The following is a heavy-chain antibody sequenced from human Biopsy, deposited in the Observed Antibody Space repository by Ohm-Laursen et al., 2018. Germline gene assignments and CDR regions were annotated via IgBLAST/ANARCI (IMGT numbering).Heavy chain of an antibody. CDR3: GRRPFFDYWSAYYVDH. CDR2: ISGSGGST. V-gene: IGHV3-23*01. Sequence: SLRLSCAASGFTFNSHAMSWVRQAPGKGLEWVSVISGSGGSTHYADSVKGRFTISRDNSKNTLFLQMKSLRAEDTAIYYCGRRPFFDYWSAYYVDHWGQGALVTVSS. D-gene: IGHD3-3*01. J-gene: IGHJ5*02. CDR1: GFTFNSHA.